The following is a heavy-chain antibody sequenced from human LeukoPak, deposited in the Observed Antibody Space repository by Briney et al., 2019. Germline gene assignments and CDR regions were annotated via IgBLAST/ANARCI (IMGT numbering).Heavy chain of an antibody. Sequence: GGSLRLSCAASGFTFSSYAMHWVRQAPGKGLEWVAVISYDGSNKYYADSVKGRFTISRDNSKNTLYLQMNSLRAENTAVYYCAREGIYRLVVITNAFDIWGQGTMVTVSS. CDR3: AREGIYRLVVITNAFDI. J-gene: IGHJ3*02. CDR2: ISYDGSNK. D-gene: IGHD3-22*01. V-gene: IGHV3-30-3*01. CDR1: GFTFSSYA.